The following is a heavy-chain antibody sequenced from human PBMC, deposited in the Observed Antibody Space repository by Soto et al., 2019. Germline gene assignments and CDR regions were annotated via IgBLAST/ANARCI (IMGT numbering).Heavy chain of an antibody. Sequence: GGSLRLSCAASGFTFSSYAMSWVRQAPGKGLEWVSAISGSGGSTYYADSGKGRFTISRDNSKNTLYLQMNSLRAEDTAVYYCAKDPEYCSSTSCYLYFDYWGQGTLVTVSS. V-gene: IGHV3-23*01. CDR2: ISGSGGST. D-gene: IGHD2-2*01. CDR1: GFTFSSYA. J-gene: IGHJ4*02. CDR3: AKDPEYCSSTSCYLYFDY.